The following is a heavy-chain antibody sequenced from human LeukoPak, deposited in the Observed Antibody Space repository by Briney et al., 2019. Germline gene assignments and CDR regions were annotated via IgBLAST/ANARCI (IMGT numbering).Heavy chain of an antibody. D-gene: IGHD3-10*02. CDR3: AELGITMIGGV. Sequence: GGSLRLSCAASAFTFSSYGMHWVRQAPGKGLEWVAYIQYDRTNEQYAHSAKGRFRISRDNSKNILYLQMNSLRTEDTAVYYCAELGITMIGGVWGKGTTVTISS. CDR2: IQYDRTNE. V-gene: IGHV3-30*02. J-gene: IGHJ6*04. CDR1: AFTFSSYG.